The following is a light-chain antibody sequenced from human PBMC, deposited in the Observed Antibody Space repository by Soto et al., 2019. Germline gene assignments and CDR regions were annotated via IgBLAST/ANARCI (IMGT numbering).Light chain of an antibody. J-gene: IGKJ4*02. CDR3: RQYNVYPLT. CDR1: QNINRW. Sequence: DVQMTQSPSTLSASVGDTVTITCRASQNINRWLAWYQQRPGKAPNLLIQKASSLEAGVPPRFSGSASGTAFDLPISSLQADDFAAYFCRQYNVYPLTYGGGTKAEI. V-gene: IGKV1-5*03. CDR2: KAS.